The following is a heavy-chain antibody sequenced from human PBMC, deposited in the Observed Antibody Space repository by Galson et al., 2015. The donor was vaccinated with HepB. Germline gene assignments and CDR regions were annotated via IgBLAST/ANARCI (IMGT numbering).Heavy chain of an antibody. V-gene: IGHV3-74*01. CDR2: SNSDGSSI. D-gene: IGHD6-19*01. Sequence: LRLSCAASGFTFSNYWMHWVRQAPGKGLVWVSRSNSDGSSIGYADSVKGRFTISRDNAKNTLYLQMNSLRAEDTAVYYCARVLGTYSSGWYDVWGQGTLVTVSS. CDR3: ARVLGTYSSGWYDV. CDR1: GFTFSNYW. J-gene: IGHJ5*02.